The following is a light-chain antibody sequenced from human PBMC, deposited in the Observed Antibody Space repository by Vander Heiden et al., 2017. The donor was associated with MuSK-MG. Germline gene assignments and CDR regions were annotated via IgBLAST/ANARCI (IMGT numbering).Light chain of an antibody. CDR3: QQDGSSSWT. CDR2: GAS. V-gene: IGKV3-20*01. CDR1: QSVSSSY. Sequence: EIVLTQPPGTLSLSPGERATLSCRDSQSVSSSYLAWYQQKPGQAPRLLIYGASSRATGIPDRFSGSGSGTDFTLTISRLEPEDFAVYYCQQDGSSSWTFGQGTKVEIK. J-gene: IGKJ1*01.